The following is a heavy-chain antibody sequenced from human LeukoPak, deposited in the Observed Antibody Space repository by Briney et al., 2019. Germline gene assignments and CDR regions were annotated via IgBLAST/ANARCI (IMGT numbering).Heavy chain of an antibody. CDR2: IYYSGST. CDR1: GGSISSSSYY. V-gene: IGHV4-39*07. Sequence: SETLSLTCTVSGGSISSSSYYWGWIRQPPGKGLEWIGSIYYSGSTYYNPSLKSRVTISVDTSKNQFSLKLSSVTAADTAVYYCARMKYNSHFDYWGQGTLVTVSS. D-gene: IGHD1-20*01. J-gene: IGHJ4*02. CDR3: ARMKYNSHFDY.